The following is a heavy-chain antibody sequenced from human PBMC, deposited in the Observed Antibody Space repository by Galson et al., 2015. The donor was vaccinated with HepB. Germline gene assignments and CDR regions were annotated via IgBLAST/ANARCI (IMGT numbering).Heavy chain of an antibody. V-gene: IGHV3-30*18. CDR2: ISYDGSNK. CDR3: AKGLTSSSPYVYIDY. J-gene: IGHJ4*02. Sequence: SLRLSCAASGFTFSSYDMHWVRQAPGKGLEWVAAISYDGSNKYYADSVKGRFTISRDNSKNTLYLQMNSLRAEDTAVYYCAKGLTSSSPYVYIDYWGPGTLVTVSS. CDR1: GFTFSSYD. D-gene: IGHD2-15*01.